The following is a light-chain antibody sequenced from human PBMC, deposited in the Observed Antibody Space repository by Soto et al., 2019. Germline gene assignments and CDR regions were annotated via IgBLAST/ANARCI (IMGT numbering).Light chain of an antibody. V-gene: IGKV3-20*01. CDR3: SVYT. J-gene: IGKJ2*01. CDR2: DAS. Sequence: EIVLTQSPGTLSLSPGERATLSCRASQSVSSSYLAWYQQKPGQTPRLLIYDASSRATGIPDRFSGNGSGTDFTLTISKLEPEYFAVYGSSVYTFGQGTKLEIK. CDR1: QSVSSSY.